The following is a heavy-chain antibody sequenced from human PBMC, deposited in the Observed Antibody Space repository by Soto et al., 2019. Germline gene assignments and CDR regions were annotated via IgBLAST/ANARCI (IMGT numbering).Heavy chain of an antibody. Sequence: QVHLIQSGAEVKKPGSSVKVSCKAAGGTFNTYTLFWVRQAPGHGLEWMGRIIPMLPVTNSAQKFQGRLTLTAHKSTGTAFMELTRLTSEYTAVYYCSIGSWSAETFDVWGQGTMVTVSS. D-gene: IGHD2-2*01. J-gene: IGHJ3*01. V-gene: IGHV1-69*02. CDR1: GGTFNTYT. CDR2: IIPMLPVT. CDR3: SIGSWSAETFDV.